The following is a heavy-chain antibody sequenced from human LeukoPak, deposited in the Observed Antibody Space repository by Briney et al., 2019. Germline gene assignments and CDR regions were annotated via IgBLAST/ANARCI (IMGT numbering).Heavy chain of an antibody. V-gene: IGHV1-18*01. Sequence: EASVKVSCKASGYTFTSYGISWVRQAPGQGLEWMGWISAYNGNTNYAQKLQGRVTMTTDTSTSTAYMELRSLRSDDTAVYYCARDGDIVVVVAAQGWFDPWGQGTLVTVSS. J-gene: IGHJ5*02. CDR2: ISAYNGNT. CDR1: GYTFTSYG. CDR3: ARDGDIVVVVAAQGWFDP. D-gene: IGHD2-15*01.